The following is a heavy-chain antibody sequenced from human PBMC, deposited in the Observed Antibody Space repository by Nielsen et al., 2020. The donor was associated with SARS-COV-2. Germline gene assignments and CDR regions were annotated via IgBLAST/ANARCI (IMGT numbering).Heavy chain of an antibody. D-gene: IGHD3-3*01. CDR2: IGTAGDT. CDR3: AREEHYDFWSGYFQEIGNWFDP. J-gene: IGHJ5*02. V-gene: IGHV3-13*04. Sequence: GGSLRLSCTASGFTFSSYDMHWVRQATGKGLEWVSAIGTAGDTYYPGSVKGRFTISRENAKNSLYLQMNSLRAGDTAVYYCAREEHYDFWSGYFQEIGNWFDPWGQGTLVTVSS. CDR1: GFTFSSYD.